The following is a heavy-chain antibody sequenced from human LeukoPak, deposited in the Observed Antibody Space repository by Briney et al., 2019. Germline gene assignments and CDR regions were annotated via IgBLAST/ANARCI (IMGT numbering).Heavy chain of an antibody. Sequence: GDSLKISCKASKYTFSTYWIGWVRQMPGKGLEWMGFIYPGDSDTRYSPSFQGQVTISVDKSISTAYLQWSSLKALDTGMYYCARGDVLDYWGQGTLVTVSS. CDR2: IYPGDSDT. J-gene: IGHJ4*02. CDR1: KYTFSTYW. V-gene: IGHV5-51*01. CDR3: ARGDVLDY. D-gene: IGHD5-24*01.